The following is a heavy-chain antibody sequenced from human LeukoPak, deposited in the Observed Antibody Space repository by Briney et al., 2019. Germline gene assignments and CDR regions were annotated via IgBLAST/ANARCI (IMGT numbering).Heavy chain of an antibody. D-gene: IGHD2-15*01. J-gene: IGHJ4*02. CDR3: AKAVGPFDY. CDR2: ISSSSSYI. Sequence: PGGSLRLSCAASGFTFSSYSMNWVRQAPGKGLEWVSSISSSSSYIYYADSVKGRFTISRDNSKNTLYLQMNSLRTEDMAVYYCAKAVGPFDYWGQGTLVTVSS. V-gene: IGHV3-21*01. CDR1: GFTFSSYS.